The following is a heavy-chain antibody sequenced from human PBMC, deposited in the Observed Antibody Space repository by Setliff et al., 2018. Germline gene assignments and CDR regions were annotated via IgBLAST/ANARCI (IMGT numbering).Heavy chain of an antibody. CDR1: GFTFSAHA. V-gene: IGHV3-48*03. CDR2: ISGSGST. D-gene: IGHD3-10*01. J-gene: IGHJ4*02. CDR3: FGAGTCSY. Sequence: PGGSLRLSCAASGFTFSAHAMNWVRQGPGKGLEWVSYISGSGSTYYANSVKGRFTISRDNARNSLSLQMNSLRTEDTAVYYCFGAGTCSYWGQGTLVTVSS.